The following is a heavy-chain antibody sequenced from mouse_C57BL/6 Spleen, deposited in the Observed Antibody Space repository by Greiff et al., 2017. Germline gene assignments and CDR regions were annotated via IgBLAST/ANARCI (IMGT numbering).Heavy chain of an antibody. CDR1: GYTFTSYD. J-gene: IGHJ4*01. D-gene: IGHD1-1*01. CDR2: IYPRDGST. Sequence: QVQLKESGPELVKPGASVKLSCKASGYTFTSYDINWVKQRPGQGLEWIGWIYPRDGSTKYNEKFKGKATLTVDTSSSTAYMELHSLTSEDSAVYFCARPHYYGSSHYYAMDYWGQGTSVTVSS. CDR3: ARPHYYGSSHYYAMDY. V-gene: IGHV1-85*01.